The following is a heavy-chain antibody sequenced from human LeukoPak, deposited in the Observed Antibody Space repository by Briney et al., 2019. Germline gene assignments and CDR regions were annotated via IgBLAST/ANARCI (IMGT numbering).Heavy chain of an antibody. Sequence: NTSETLSLTCAVYGGSFSGFYWSWIRQPPGKGLEWIGDINHSGGTNYIPSLKSRVTISVDTSKNQFSLKLSSVTAADTAVYYCARDLGYYDSSGYYQCAFDIWGQGTMVTVSS. D-gene: IGHD3-22*01. CDR1: GGSFSGFY. V-gene: IGHV4-34*01. CDR2: INHSGGT. CDR3: ARDLGYYDSSGYYQCAFDI. J-gene: IGHJ3*02.